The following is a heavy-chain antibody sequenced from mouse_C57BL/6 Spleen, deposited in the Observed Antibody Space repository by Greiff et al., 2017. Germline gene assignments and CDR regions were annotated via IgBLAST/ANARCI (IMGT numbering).Heavy chain of an antibody. CDR3: ARKGGYALDY. Sequence: VKLMESGPGLVQPSPSLSITCTVSGFSLTSYGVHWVRQSPGKGLEWLGVIWSGGSTDYNAAFISRLSITKDNSKSQVFFKMNSLQADDTAIYYCARKGGYALDYWGQGTSVTVSS. V-gene: IGHV2-2*01. CDR1: GFSLTSYG. J-gene: IGHJ4*01. CDR2: IWSGGST.